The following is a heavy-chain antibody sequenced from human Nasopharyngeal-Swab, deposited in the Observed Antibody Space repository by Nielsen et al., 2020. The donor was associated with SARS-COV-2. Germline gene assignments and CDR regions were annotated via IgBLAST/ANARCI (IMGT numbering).Heavy chain of an antibody. V-gene: IGHV3-7*01. CDR3: ARVGSRPMVRGALNDFDY. J-gene: IGHJ4*02. D-gene: IGHD3-10*01. CDR2: IKQDGSEK. Sequence: GGSLRLSCAASGFTFSSYAMHWVRQAPGKGLEWVANIKQDGSEKYYVDSVKGRFTISRDNVKNSLYLQMNSLRAEDTAVYYCARVGSRPMVRGALNDFDYWGQGTLVTVSS. CDR1: GFTFSSYA.